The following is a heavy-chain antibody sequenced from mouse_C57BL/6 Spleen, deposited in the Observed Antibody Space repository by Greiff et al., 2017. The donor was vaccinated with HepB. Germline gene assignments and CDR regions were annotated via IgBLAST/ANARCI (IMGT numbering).Heavy chain of an antibody. J-gene: IGHJ4*01. CDR2: ISSGSSTI. Sequence: EVQLQESGGGLVKPGGSLKLSCAASGFTFSDYGMHWVRQAPEKGLEWVAYISSGSSTIYYADTVKGRFTISRDNAKNTLFLQMTSLRSEDTAMYYCARPEYDEDYAMDYWGQGTSVTVSS. CDR3: ARPEYDEDYAMDY. D-gene: IGHD2-4*01. V-gene: IGHV5-17*01. CDR1: GFTFSDYG.